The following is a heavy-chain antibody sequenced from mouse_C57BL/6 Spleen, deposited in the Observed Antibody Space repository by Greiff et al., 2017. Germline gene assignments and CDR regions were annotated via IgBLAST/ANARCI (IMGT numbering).Heavy chain of an antibody. V-gene: IGHV5-4*01. Sequence: VQLKESGGGLVKPGGSLKLSCAASGFTFSSYAMSWVRQTPEKRLEWVATISDGGSYTYYPDNVKGRFTISRDNAKNNLYLQMSHLKSEDTAMYYCARVYSYAMDYWGQGTSVTVSS. CDR1: GFTFSSYA. CDR3: ARVYSYAMDY. D-gene: IGHD2-12*01. J-gene: IGHJ4*01. CDR2: ISDGGSYT.